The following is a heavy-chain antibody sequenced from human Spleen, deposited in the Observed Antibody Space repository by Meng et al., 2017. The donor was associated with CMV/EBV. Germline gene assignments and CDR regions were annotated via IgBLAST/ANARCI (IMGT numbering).Heavy chain of an antibody. CDR1: GYTFTEYY. J-gene: IGHJ3*01. D-gene: IGHD3-10*01. V-gene: IGHV1-2*02. Sequence: ASVKVSCKTSGYTFTEYYIHWVRQAPGQGLEWMGWINPNSGDTNYAQKFQGRVTMTRDTSISTAYMELSRLGSDDTAVYYCARDGDSGGQPTLLAWGQGTMVTVSS. CDR3: ARDGDSGGQPTLLA. CDR2: INPNSGDT.